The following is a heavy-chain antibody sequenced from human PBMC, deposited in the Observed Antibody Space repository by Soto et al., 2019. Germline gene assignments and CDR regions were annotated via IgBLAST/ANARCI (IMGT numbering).Heavy chain of an antibody. Sequence: QVQLVESGGGVVQPGRSLRLSCAASGFTFSNYGMHWVRQAPGKGLEWVIVISYDGNVAYYADSVKGRFTISRDNSKNTLDLPMNRLRTEDTAMYYWSKEGPITNWYFDYWGQGTLVTVSS. D-gene: IGHD1-1*01. J-gene: IGHJ4*02. V-gene: IGHV3-30*18. CDR2: ISYDGNVA. CDR3: SKEGPITNWYFDY. CDR1: GFTFSNYG.